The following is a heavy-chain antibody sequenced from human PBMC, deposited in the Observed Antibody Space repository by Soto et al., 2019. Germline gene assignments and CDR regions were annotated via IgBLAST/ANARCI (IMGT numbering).Heavy chain of an antibody. D-gene: IGHD6-19*01. J-gene: IGHJ4*02. V-gene: IGHV3-23*01. CDR1: GFTFSSYA. CDR3: AKGLSGWLDVDGTIFDY. CDR2: ISGSCGST. Sequence: PGGSLRLSCAASGFTFSSYALFWVRQAPGKGLEWVSGISGSCGSTLYADSVKGRFTISRNNFKNTLYLQMNSLRVEDTAVYYCAKGLSGWLDVDGTIFDYWGQGTLVTVSS.